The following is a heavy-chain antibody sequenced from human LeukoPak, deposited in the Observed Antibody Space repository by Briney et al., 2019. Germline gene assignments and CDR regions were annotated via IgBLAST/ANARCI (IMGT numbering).Heavy chain of an antibody. Sequence: GASLQISCQGSGYRFTSYWIGWVRQLPGKGLEWMGIIYPGDSDTRYSPSFQGQVTISADKSISTAYLQWSSLKASDTAMYYCARRHRDGYEYDYWGQGTLVTVSS. V-gene: IGHV5-51*01. D-gene: IGHD5-24*01. CDR1: GYRFTSYW. CDR3: ARRHRDGYEYDY. J-gene: IGHJ4*02. CDR2: IYPGDSDT.